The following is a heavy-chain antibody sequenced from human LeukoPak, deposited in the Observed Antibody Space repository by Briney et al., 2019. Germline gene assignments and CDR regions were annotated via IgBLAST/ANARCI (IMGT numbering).Heavy chain of an antibody. D-gene: IGHD3-10*01. CDR1: GYTFTGYY. V-gene: IGHV1-2*02. CDR2: INPNSGGT. Sequence: GASVKVSCKASGYTFTGYYMHWVRQAPGQGLEWMGWINPNSGGTNYAQKFQGRVTMTRDTSISTAYMELSRLRSDDTAVYYCARDPRAQSPLERRVLQSYGSGSYHDYWGQGTLVTVSS. CDR3: ARDPRAQSPLERRVLQSYGSGSYHDY. J-gene: IGHJ4*02.